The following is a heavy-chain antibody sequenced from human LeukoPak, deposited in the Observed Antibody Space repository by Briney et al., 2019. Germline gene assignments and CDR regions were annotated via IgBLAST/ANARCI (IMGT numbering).Heavy chain of an antibody. D-gene: IGHD6-13*01. CDR2: IYYSGST. CDR1: GGSISSYY. V-gene: IGHV4-59*01. CDR3: ARDLAAAGTIDP. J-gene: IGHJ5*02. Sequence: PSETLSLTCTVSGGSISSYYWSWIRQPPGEGLEWIGYIYYSGSTNYNPSLKSRVTISEDTSKNQFSLKLSSVTAADTAVYYCARDLAAAGTIDPWGQGTLVTVSS.